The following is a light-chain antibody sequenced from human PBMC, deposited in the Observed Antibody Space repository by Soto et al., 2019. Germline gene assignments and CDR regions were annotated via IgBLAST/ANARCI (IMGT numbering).Light chain of an antibody. CDR3: LQDYNYPLT. Sequence: AIQMTQSPSSLSASVGDRVTITCRASQGIRNDLSWYQQKPGKAPNLLIYAASTLQIGVPSRFSGSGSGTDFTLTISSLQPEDFATYYCLQDYNYPLTFGGGTKVEIK. V-gene: IGKV1-6*01. CDR1: QGIRND. J-gene: IGKJ4*01. CDR2: AAS.